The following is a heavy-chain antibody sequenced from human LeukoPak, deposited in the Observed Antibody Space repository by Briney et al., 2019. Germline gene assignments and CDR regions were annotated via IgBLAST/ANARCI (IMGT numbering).Heavy chain of an antibody. J-gene: IGHJ4*02. Sequence: GGSLRLSCTASEFTVSRNYMLWVRQAPGKGLEWVSLIFSNGDTHYADSVKGRFTISRDTSRNTVSLQMNSLRVEDTAMYYCTRDQMNYWGQGTLVTVSS. CDR1: EFTVSRNY. CDR3: TRDQMNY. D-gene: IGHD5-24*01. CDR2: IFSNGDT. V-gene: IGHV3-53*01.